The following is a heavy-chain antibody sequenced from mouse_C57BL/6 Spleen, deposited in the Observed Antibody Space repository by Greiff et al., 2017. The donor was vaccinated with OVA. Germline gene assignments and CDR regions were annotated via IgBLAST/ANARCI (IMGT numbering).Heavy chain of an antibody. CDR2: INPNNGGT. CDR3: ARAAGYYDFDY. D-gene: IGHD2-3*01. J-gene: IGHJ2*01. V-gene: IGHV1-22*01. CDR1: GYTFTDYN. Sequence: DVQLQESGPELVKPGASVKMSCKASGYTFTDYNMHWVKQSHGKSLEWIGYINPNNGGTSYNQKFKGKATLTVNKSSSTAYMELRSLTSEDSAVYYCARAAGYYDFDYWGQGTTLTVSS.